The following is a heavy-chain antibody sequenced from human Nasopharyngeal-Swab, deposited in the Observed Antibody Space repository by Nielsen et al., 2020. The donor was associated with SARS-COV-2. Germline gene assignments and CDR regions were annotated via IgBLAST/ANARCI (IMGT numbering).Heavy chain of an antibody. Sequence: GGSLRLSCTGSGFTFSRYFMTWVRLAPGKGLEWVAYIKQDGSEKYYADPVKGRFTISRDNAKNSLYLQMNSLRAEDTAVYYCARRALEYNWLDPWGQGTLVTVSS. V-gene: IGHV3-7*01. CDR3: ARRALEYNWLDP. CDR2: IKQDGSEK. J-gene: IGHJ5*02. CDR1: GFTFSRYF.